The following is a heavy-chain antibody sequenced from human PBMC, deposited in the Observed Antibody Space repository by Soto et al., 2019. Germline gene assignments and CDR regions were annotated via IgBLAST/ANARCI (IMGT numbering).Heavy chain of an antibody. V-gene: IGHV4-59*01. CDR1: GGSISSYY. J-gene: IGHJ4*02. CDR2: IYYSGST. Sequence: QVQLQESGPGLVKPSETLSLTYTVSGGSISSYYWSWIRQPPGKGLEWIGYIYYSGSTNYNPSLKSRVTISVDTSKNQFSLKLSSVTAADTAVYYCAREKGDYGDYAVDYWGQGTLVTVSS. CDR3: AREKGDYGDYAVDY. D-gene: IGHD4-17*01.